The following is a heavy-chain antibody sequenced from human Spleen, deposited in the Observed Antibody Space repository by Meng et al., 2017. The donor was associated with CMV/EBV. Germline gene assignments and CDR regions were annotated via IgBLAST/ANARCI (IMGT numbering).Heavy chain of an antibody. D-gene: IGHD2-21*01. Sequence: GGSLSLSCAASGFTVSSYWIHWVRQAPGKGLVWVSRIISDGSSTRYADSVKGRFTISRDNAKNTLYLQMNRLRAEDTAVYYCSRDRTYSWRYDYWGQGTLVTVSS. CDR2: IISDGSST. CDR1: GFTVSSYW. V-gene: IGHV3-74*01. CDR3: SRDRTYSWRYDY. J-gene: IGHJ4*02.